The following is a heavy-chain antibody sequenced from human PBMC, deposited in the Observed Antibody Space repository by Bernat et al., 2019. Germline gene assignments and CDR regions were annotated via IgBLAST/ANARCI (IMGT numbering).Heavy chain of an antibody. CDR1: WFSLSSTAVG. CDR3: AHGSGLLFDP. D-gene: IGHD6-19*01. CDR2: IYWNDDN. Sequence: QITLKESGPTLVKPTQTLTLTCTFSWFSLSSTAVGVGCIRQPTGKPLEWLALIYWNDDNKYSPSLKNRLSINKDPSVNQVVLTLANVDPVDTATYFCAHGSGLLFDPWGPGTRVTVSS. V-gene: IGHV2-5*01. J-gene: IGHJ5*02.